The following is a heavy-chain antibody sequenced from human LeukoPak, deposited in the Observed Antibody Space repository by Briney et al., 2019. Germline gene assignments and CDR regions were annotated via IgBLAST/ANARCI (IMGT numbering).Heavy chain of an antibody. V-gene: IGHV4-61*05. CDR2: IYISGSP. CDR1: GGSISSSSHY. D-gene: IGHD6-13*01. J-gene: IGHJ4*02. CDR3: ARDDGYYYES. Sequence: SETLSLTCTVSGGSISSSSHYWGWIRQPPGKGLEWIGRIYISGSPNYNPSLKSRVSMSVDTSKNQFSLKLSSVTAADTAVYYCARDDGYYYESWGQGIPVTVSS.